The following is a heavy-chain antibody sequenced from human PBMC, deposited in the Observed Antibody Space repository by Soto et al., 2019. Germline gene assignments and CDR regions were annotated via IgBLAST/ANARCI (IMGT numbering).Heavy chain of an antibody. V-gene: IGHV3-33*01. CDR2: IWYDGSNK. D-gene: IGHD4-17*01. CDR3: ARDRSPNTVTNWFDP. Sequence: QVQLVESGGGVVQPGRSLRLSCAASGFTFSSYGMHWVRQAPGKGLEWVAVIWYDGSNKYYADSVKGRFTISRDNSKNTLYRQMNSLRAEDTAVYYCARDRSPNTVTNWFDPWGQGTLVTVSS. CDR1: GFTFSSYG. J-gene: IGHJ5*02.